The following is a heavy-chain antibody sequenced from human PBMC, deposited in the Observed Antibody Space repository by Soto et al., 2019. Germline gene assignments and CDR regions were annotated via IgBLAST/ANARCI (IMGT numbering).Heavy chain of an antibody. V-gene: IGHV3-74*03. CDR3: VKNGGQ. CDR2: INSDATIT. Sequence: EVQLVESGGALVQPGGSLRLSCAASGFTFSSSWMHWVRQTPGRRRVWVSRINSDATITPYADSVKGRFTISRENAHNTLYLQMNSLRVDDPCVYYCVKNGGQWGQGTLVTVSS. CDR1: GFTFSSSW. J-gene: IGHJ4*02. D-gene: IGHD3-16*01.